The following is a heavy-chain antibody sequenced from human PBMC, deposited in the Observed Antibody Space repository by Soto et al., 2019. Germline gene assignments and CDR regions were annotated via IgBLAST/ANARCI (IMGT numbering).Heavy chain of an antibody. D-gene: IGHD2-2*01. CDR1: GGSISSGGYS. CDR2: IYPSGST. Sequence: QLQLQESGSGLVKPSQTLSLTCAVSGGSISSGGYSWSWIRQPPGKGLEWIGYIYPSGSTYYNPSLKIRVTISVDRSKNQFSLKLSSVTAADTAVYYCARKGSTSLIGNWFDPWGQGTLVTVSS. V-gene: IGHV4-30-2*01. J-gene: IGHJ5*02. CDR3: ARKGSTSLIGNWFDP.